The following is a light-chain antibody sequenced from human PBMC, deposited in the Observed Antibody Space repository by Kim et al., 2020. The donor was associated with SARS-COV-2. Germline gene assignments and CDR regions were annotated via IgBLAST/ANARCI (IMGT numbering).Light chain of an antibody. CDR2: QDS. CDR1: KLGDKY. CDR3: QAWDSSNVV. Sequence: SYELTQPPSVSVSPGQTASITCSGDKLGDKYAFWYQQKPGQSPVLVIYQDSKRPSGIPERFSGSNSGNTATLTISGTQAMDEADYYCQAWDSSNVVFGGG. J-gene: IGLJ2*01. V-gene: IGLV3-1*01.